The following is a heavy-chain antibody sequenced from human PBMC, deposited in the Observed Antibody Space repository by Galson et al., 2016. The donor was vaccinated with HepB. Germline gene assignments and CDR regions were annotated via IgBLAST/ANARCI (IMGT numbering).Heavy chain of an antibody. V-gene: IGHV3-23*01. D-gene: IGHD4-17*01. CDR2: TSGNSIGT. J-gene: IGHJ4*02. Sequence: SLRLSCAASGFTFNTYAMTWVRQAPGKGLECVATTSGNSIGTAYAGSVKGRFTISRDNSKNTVYLQMNTLRAEDTAVYYCVRGVYGDHGWFDYWGQGTLVTVSS. CDR1: GFTFNTYA. CDR3: VRGVYGDHGWFDY.